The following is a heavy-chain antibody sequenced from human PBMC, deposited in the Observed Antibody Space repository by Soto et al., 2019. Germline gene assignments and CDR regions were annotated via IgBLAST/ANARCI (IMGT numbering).Heavy chain of an antibody. D-gene: IGHD5-18*01. CDR1: GGSFSGYY. CDR3: ARFGGSGYSYWGLVDY. Sequence: QVQLQQWGAGLLKPSETLSLTCAVYGGSFSGYYWSWIRQPPGKGLEWIGEINHSGSTNYNPSLKSRVTISVDTSKNQFSLKLSSVTAADTAVYYCARFGGSGYSYWGLVDYWGQGTLVTVSS. V-gene: IGHV4-34*01. J-gene: IGHJ4*02. CDR2: INHSGST.